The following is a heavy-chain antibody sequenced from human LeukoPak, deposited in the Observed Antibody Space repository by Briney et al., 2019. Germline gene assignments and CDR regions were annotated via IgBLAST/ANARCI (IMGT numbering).Heavy chain of an antibody. CDR3: ARRRDAFDI. V-gene: IGHV3-21*04. CDR1: GFTLSSYT. CDR2: ISSSGTYI. J-gene: IGHJ3*02. Sequence: GGSLRLSCAVSGFTLSSYTINWVRQAPGKGLEWVSSISSSGTYIYYADSVKGRFTISRDNAKNSLSLQMNSLRAEDTAVYYCARRRDAFDIWGQGTMVTVSS.